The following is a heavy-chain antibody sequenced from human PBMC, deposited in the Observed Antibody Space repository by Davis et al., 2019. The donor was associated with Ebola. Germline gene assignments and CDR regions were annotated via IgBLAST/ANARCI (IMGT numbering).Heavy chain of an antibody. Sequence: ASVKVSCKASGYTFTSYAMHWVRQAPGQRLEWMGWINAGNGNTKYSQKFQGRVTMTRNTSISTAYMELSSLRSEDTAVYYCARASLLYDFWSGQTDYWGQGTLVTVSS. CDR2: INAGNGNT. CDR1: GYTFTSYA. CDR3: ARASLLYDFWSGQTDY. V-gene: IGHV1-3*01. D-gene: IGHD3-3*01. J-gene: IGHJ4*02.